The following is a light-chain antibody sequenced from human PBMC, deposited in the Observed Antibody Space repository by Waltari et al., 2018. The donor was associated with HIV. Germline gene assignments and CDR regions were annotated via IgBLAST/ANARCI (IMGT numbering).Light chain of an antibody. Sequence: QSVLTQPPSASGTPGQRVTIPCSGSSSNIGSSYVYWYQQVPGAAPKLLIYSSNHRPSGVPDRFSGSKSGTSASLAISGLRSEDEADYYCAAWDDSLSGYVFGTGTKVTVL. J-gene: IGLJ1*01. CDR3: AAWDDSLSGYV. CDR2: SSN. V-gene: IGLV1-47*01. CDR1: SSNIGSSY.